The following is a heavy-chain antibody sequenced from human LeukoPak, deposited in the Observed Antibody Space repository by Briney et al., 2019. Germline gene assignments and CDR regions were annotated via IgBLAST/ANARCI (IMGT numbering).Heavy chain of an antibody. CDR3: AKAADGGAQHFDY. Sequence: GGSLRLSCAASGFTFSSYAMIWVRQAPGKGLEWVAFIRYDGNNKYYADSVKGRFTISRDNSKNTLYLQVNSLRAEDTAVYYCAKAADGGAQHFDYWGQGTLVTVSS. CDR1: GFTFSSYA. D-gene: IGHD1-26*01. V-gene: IGHV3-30*02. CDR2: IRYDGNNK. J-gene: IGHJ4*02.